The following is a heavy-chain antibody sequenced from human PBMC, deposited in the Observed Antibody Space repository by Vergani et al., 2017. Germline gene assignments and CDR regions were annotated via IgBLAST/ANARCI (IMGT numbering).Heavy chain of an antibody. Sequence: EVQLVESGGGLVQPGGSLRLSCAASRFTVSSNYMSWVRQAPGKGLEWVSAIYSGGSKYYADSVMGGFTISRDNSKNTLYLQMNSLRAEDTAVYYCARGFTSHFDYWGQGTLVTVSS. CDR3: ARGFTSHFDY. V-gene: IGHV3-66*01. J-gene: IGHJ4*02. CDR2: IYSGGSK. CDR1: RFTVSSNY.